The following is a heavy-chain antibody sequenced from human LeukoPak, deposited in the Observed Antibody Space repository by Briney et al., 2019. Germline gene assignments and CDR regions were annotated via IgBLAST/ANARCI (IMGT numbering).Heavy chain of an antibody. CDR1: GGTFSSYA. J-gene: IGHJ4*02. CDR3: ATILRFLEWSTLM. D-gene: IGHD3-3*01. CDR2: IIPIFGTA. Sequence: GASVKVSCKASGGTFSSYAISWVRQAPGQGLEWMGRIIPIFGTANYAQKFQGRVTITTDESTSTAYMELSSLRSEDTAVYYCATILRFLEWSTLMWGQGTLVTVSS. V-gene: IGHV1-69*05.